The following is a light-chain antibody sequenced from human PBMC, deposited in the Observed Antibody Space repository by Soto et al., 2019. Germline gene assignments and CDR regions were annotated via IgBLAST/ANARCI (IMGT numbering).Light chain of an antibody. J-gene: IGLJ1*01. CDR2: DVS. CDR1: ISDVGGYNY. Sequence: QSALTQTASVSGDPGQSITISCTGTISDVGGYNYVSWYGQHPGRAHKLMIYDVSNRPSGVSNRFSGSKSSNTASLTISGLQAEDEADYYCSSYTRSSTYFFGTGTKVTVL. CDR3: SSYTRSSTYF. V-gene: IGLV2-14*01.